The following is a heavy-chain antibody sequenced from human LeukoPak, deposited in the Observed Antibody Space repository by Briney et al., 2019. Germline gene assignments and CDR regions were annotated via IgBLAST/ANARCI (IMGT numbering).Heavy chain of an antibody. Sequence: ASVKVSCKASGYTFTSYDINWVRQAAGQRLEWMGWMNPTNGNTDNAQNVQGRVTKTRNTSISTAYMELSSLRSEDTAVYYCARAMWLSEYYYYFSAMDVWGQGTTVSVPS. J-gene: IGHJ6*02. CDR1: GYTFTSYD. CDR2: MNPTNGNT. CDR3: ARAMWLSEYYYYFSAMDV. V-gene: IGHV1-8*01. D-gene: IGHD5-12*01.